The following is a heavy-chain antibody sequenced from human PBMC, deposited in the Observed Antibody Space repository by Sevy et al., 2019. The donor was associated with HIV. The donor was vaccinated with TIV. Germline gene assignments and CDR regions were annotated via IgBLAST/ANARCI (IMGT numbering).Heavy chain of an antibody. CDR2: LSGDGSKK. CDR1: GFVFEDFA. Sequence: GGSLRLSCVGSGFVFEDFAVHWVRRSPGKGLEWVSGLSGDGSKKFYEGSVKGRFTISRDNARNSLYLQMHNMKFDDTAFYYCVRDMSPTLGTGNNWFDLWGEGTLVTVSS. V-gene: IGHV3-9*01. CDR3: VRDMSPTLGTGNNWFDL. J-gene: IGHJ5*02.